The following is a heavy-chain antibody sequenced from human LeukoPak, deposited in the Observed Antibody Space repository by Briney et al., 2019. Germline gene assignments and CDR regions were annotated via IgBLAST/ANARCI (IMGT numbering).Heavy chain of an antibody. J-gene: IGHJ6*03. Sequence: SETLSLTCAVYGGSFSPYYWSWIRQPPGKGLEWIAYVGFSGSTDYNPSLKSRVTISVDTSKNQVSLKLTSVTAADTAVYYCARAGRYCSSRTCFYPFPYSQYYYMDVWGKGATVTISS. CDR3: ARAGRYCSSRTCFYPFPYSQYYYMDV. CDR2: VGFSGST. D-gene: IGHD2-2*01. CDR1: GGSFSPYY. V-gene: IGHV4-59*01.